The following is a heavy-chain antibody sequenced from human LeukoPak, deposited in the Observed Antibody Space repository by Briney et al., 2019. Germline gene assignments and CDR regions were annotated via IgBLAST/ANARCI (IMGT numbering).Heavy chain of an antibody. V-gene: IGHV4-39*01. Sequence: SETLSLTCTVSGGSVSDNGFFWGWIRQPPGTGLEWIGSVSYTGSTHYDPSLKSRVTMSIDTSKNQFSLNLTPVTAADTAVYYCARRGTYWNALGCWGQGALVTVSS. CDR2: VSYTGST. CDR3: ARRGTYWNALGC. J-gene: IGHJ4*02. CDR1: GGSVSDNGFF. D-gene: IGHD1-1*01.